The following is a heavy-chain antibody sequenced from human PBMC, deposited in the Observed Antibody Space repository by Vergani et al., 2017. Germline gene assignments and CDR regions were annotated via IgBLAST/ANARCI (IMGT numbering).Heavy chain of an antibody. CDR3: ARDPDFEYSSSSDWFDP. D-gene: IGHD6-6*01. CDR2: ISSSSSYI. V-gene: IGHV3-11*06. Sequence: QVQLVESGGGLVKPGGSLRLSCAASGFTFSDYYMSWIRQAPGKGLEWVSYISSSSSYIYYADSVKGRFTISRDNAKNSLYLQMNSLRAEDTAVYYCARDPDFEYSSSSDWFDPWGQGTLVTVSS. CDR1: GFTFSDYY. J-gene: IGHJ5*02.